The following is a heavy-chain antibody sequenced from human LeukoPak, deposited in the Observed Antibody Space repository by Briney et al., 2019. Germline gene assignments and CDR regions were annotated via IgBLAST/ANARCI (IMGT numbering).Heavy chain of an antibody. CDR2: IYYSGST. Sequence: SETLSLTCTVSGGSISSYYWSWIRQPPGKGLEWIGYIYYSGSTNYNPSLKSRVTISVDTSKNQFSLKLSSVTAADTAVYYCARASQLGPPQWLVSFDYWGQGTLVTVSS. D-gene: IGHD6-19*01. CDR3: ARASQLGPPQWLVSFDY. CDR1: GGSISSYY. J-gene: IGHJ4*02. V-gene: IGHV4-59*01.